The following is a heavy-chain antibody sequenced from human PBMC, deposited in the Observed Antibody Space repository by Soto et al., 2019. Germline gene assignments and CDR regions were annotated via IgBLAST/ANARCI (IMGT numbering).Heavy chain of an antibody. CDR3: ARHALITIYDDAFDP. D-gene: IGHD3-3*01. CDR2: IYYSGST. V-gene: IGHV4-39*01. CDR1: GGSISSSSDY. J-gene: IGHJ5*02. Sequence: LETLCLTCTVSGGSISSSSDYWGWIRQPPGKGLEWIGSIYYSGSTYYNPSLKSRVTISVDTSKNQFSLKLSSVTAADTAVYYCARHALITIYDDAFDPWGQGTLVTVSS.